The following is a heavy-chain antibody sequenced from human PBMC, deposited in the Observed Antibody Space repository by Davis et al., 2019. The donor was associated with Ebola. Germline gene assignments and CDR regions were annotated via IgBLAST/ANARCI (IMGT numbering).Heavy chain of an antibody. CDR1: GGSISSGDYY. J-gene: IGHJ4*02. Sequence: PSETLSLTCTVSGGSISSGDYYWSWIRQPPGKGLEWIGYIYYSGSTYYNPSLKSRVTISVDTSKNQFSLKLSSVTAADTAVYYCARVVGLGDSSGYFTYYFDYWGQGTLVTVSS. CDR2: IYYSGST. CDR3: ARVVGLGDSSGYFTYYFDY. V-gene: IGHV4-30-4*01. D-gene: IGHD3-22*01.